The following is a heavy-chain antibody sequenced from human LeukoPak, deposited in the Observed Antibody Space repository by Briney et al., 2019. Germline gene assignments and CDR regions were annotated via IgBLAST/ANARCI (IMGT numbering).Heavy chain of an antibody. V-gene: IGHV3-7*01. CDR1: GFSFSTSG. CDR3: AREDFWTGYYTGMEFDY. D-gene: IGHD3/OR15-3a*01. Sequence: PGGSLRLSCEASGFSFSTSGVHWVRQAPGKGLEWVANIKQDGSEKYYVDSVKGRFTISRDNAKNSLYLQMNSLRAEDTAVYFCAREDFWTGYYTGMEFDYWGQGTLVTASS. J-gene: IGHJ4*02. CDR2: IKQDGSEK.